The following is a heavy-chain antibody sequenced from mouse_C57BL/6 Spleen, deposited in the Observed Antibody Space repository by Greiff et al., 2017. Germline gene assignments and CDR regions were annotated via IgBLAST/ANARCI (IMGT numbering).Heavy chain of an antibody. V-gene: IGHV1-15*01. D-gene: IGHD2-12*01. CDR1: GYTFTDYE. CDR3: TKRPTDAMDY. J-gene: IGHJ4*01. CDR2: IDPETGGT. Sequence: QVQLQQSGAELVRPGASVTLSCKASGYTFTDYEMHWVKQTPVHGLEWIGAIDPETGGTAYNQKFKGKAILTADKSSSTAYMELRSLTSEDSAVYYCTKRPTDAMDYWGQGTSVTVSS.